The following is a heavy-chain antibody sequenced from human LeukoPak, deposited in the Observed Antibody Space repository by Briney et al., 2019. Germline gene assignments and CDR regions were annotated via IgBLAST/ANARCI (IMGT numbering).Heavy chain of an antibody. V-gene: IGHV4-4*07. CDR1: GGSISSYY. Sequence: SETLSLTCTVSGGSISSYYWSWIRQPAGKGLEWIGRIYTSGSTNYNPSLKSRVTMSVDTSKNQFSLKLSSVTAADTAVYYCARGRVSSSTWYSTYYYYFYMDVWGKGTTVTVSS. D-gene: IGHD6-13*01. J-gene: IGHJ6*03. CDR3: ARGRVSSSTWYSTYYYYFYMDV. CDR2: IYTSGST.